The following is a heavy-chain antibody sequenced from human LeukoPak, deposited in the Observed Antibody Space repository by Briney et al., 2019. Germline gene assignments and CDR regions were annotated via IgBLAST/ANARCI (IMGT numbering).Heavy chain of an antibody. D-gene: IGHD3-22*01. V-gene: IGHV1-18*01. CDR3: ARSRYYYNSGGDEALDI. Sequence: ASVKVSCKASSYKFTSYGISWVRQPPGQGLEWMGWISANNGNTNYAQKFQGRVTMTTDTSTSTAYMELRSLRSDDTAVYYCARSRYYYNSGGDEALDIWGQGTMVTVSS. J-gene: IGHJ3*02. CDR1: SYKFTSYG. CDR2: ISANNGNT.